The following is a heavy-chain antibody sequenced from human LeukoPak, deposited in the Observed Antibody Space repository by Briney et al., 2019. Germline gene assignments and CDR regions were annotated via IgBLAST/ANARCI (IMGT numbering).Heavy chain of an antibody. J-gene: IGHJ4*02. CDR1: GFTFSCYS. D-gene: IGHD3-22*01. V-gene: IGHV3-48*04. Sequence: GGPLRLSCAASGFTFSCYSMNWLRQAPGKGLAGLSYISSISSTIYYAGSVKGRFTISRDNAKNSLYLQMSSLRAEDTAVDYCVKCLPDTSGYYYAFKYWGQGTLVTVSS. CDR2: ISSISSTI. CDR3: VKCLPDTSGYYYAFKY.